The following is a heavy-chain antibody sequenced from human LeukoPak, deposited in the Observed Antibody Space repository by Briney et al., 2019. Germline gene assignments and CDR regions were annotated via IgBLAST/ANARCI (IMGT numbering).Heavy chain of an antibody. D-gene: IGHD6-13*01. CDR2: IYYSGST. V-gene: IGHV4-39*07. Sequence: PSETLSLTCTVSGGSISSSSYYWGWIRQPPGKGLEWIGSIYYSGSTYYNPSLKSRVTISVDTSKNQFSLKLSSVTAADTAVYYCARASAAAGYGSHWFDPWGQGTLVTVSS. CDR3: ARASAAAGYGSHWFDP. CDR1: GGSISSSSYY. J-gene: IGHJ5*02.